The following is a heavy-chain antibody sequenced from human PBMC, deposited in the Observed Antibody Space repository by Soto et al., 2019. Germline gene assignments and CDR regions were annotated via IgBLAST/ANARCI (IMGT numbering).Heavy chain of an antibody. Sequence: PSETLSLTCTVSGGSISSYYWSWIRQHPGKGLEWIGYIYYSGSTYYNPSLKSRVTISVDTSKNQFSLKLSSVTAADTAVYYCARVGTYCSGGSCYSFSYYYGMDVWGQGTTVTVSS. J-gene: IGHJ6*02. CDR1: GGSISSYY. CDR3: ARVGTYCSGGSCYSFSYYYGMDV. V-gene: IGHV4-59*06. CDR2: IYYSGST. D-gene: IGHD2-15*01.